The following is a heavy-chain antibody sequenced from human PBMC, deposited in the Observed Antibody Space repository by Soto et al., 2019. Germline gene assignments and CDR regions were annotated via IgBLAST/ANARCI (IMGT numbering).Heavy chain of an antibody. V-gene: IGHV1-46*01. CDR2: INPGGGST. D-gene: IGHD3-10*01. J-gene: IGHJ6*02. Sequence: GASVKVSCKASGYTFTSYYMHWVRQAPGQGLEWMGMINPGGGSTNYAQKFQGRVTMTRDTSTSTASMELSSLRSEDTAVYYCEKSGGYYGMDVWGQGTTVTVSS. CDR3: EKSGGYYGMDV. CDR1: GYTFTSYY.